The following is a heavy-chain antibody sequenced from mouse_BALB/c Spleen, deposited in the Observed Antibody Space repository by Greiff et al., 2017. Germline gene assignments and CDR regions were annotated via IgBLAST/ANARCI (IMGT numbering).Heavy chain of an antibody. CDR2: ISNGGGST. V-gene: IGHV5-12-2*01. CDR1: GFTFSSYT. J-gene: IGHJ3*01. D-gene: IGHD2-10*02. Sequence: EVQLVESGGGLVQPGGSLKLSCAASGFTFSSYTMSWVRQTPEKRLEWVAYISNGGGSTYYPDTVKGRFTISRDNAKNTLYLQMSSLKSEDTAMYYCARQRGYGNPAWFAYWGQGTLVTVSA. CDR3: ARQRGYGNPAWFAY.